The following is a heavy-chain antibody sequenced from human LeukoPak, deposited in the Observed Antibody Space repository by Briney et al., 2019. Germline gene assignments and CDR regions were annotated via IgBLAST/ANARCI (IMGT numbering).Heavy chain of an antibody. CDR1: GGSISSSSYY. V-gene: IGHV4-39*07. Sequence: SETLSLTCTVSGGSISSSSYYWGWIRQPPGKGLEWIGSIYYSGSTYYNPSLKSRVTISVDTSKNQFSLKLSSVTAADTAVYYCVVPAAKFGFYGMDVWGQGTTVTVSS. CDR2: IYYSGST. D-gene: IGHD2-2*01. CDR3: VVPAAKFGFYGMDV. J-gene: IGHJ6*02.